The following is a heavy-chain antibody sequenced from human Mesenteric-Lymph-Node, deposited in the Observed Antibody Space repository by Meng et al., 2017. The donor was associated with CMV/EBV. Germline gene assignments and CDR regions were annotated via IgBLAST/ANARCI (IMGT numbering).Heavy chain of an antibody. V-gene: IGHV5-51*01. CDR3: ASYGYCSSTSCYLEKNNWFDP. CDR2: IYPGDSDT. Sequence: GGSLRLSCKGSGYSFTSYWIGWVRQMPGKGLEWMGIIYPGDSDTRYSPSFQGQVTISADKSISTAYLQWSSLKASDTAMYYCASYGYCSSTSCYLEKNNWFDPWGQGTLVTVSS. CDR1: GYSFTSYW. D-gene: IGHD2-2*03. J-gene: IGHJ5*02.